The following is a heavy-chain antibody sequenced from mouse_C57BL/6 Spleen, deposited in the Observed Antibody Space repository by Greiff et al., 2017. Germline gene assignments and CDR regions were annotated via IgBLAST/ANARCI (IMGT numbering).Heavy chain of an antibody. CDR2: IDPSDSYT. CDR1: GYTFTSYW. J-gene: IGHJ2*01. V-gene: IGHV1-69*01. D-gene: IGHD4-1*01. Sequence: QVQLQQSGAELVMPGASVKLSCKASGYTFTSYWMHWVKQRPGQGLEWIGEIDPSDSYTNYNQKFKGKSTLTVDKSSSTAYMQLSSLTSEDSAVYYCARKENWYFDYWGQGTTLTVSS. CDR3: ARKENWYFDY.